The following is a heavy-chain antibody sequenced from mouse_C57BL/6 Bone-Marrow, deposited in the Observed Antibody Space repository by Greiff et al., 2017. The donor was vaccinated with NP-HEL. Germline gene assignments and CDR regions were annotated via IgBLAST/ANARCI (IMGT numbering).Heavy chain of an antibody. CDR2: IYPRSGNT. J-gene: IGHJ2*01. CDR3: AREGLYGSSPYYFDY. D-gene: IGHD1-1*01. CDR1: GYTFTSYG. Sequence: VQGVESGAELARPGASVKLSCKASGYTFTSYGISWVKQRTGQGLEWIGEIYPRSGNTYYNEKFKGKATLTADKSSSTAYMGLRSLTSEDSAVYFCAREGLYGSSPYYFDYWGQGTTLTVSS. V-gene: IGHV1-81*01.